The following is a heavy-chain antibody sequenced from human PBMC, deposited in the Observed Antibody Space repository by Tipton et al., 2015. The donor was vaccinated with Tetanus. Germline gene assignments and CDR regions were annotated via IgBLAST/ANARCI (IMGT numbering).Heavy chain of an antibody. J-gene: IGHJ6*02. V-gene: IGHV1-18*01. Sequence: QVQLVQSGAEVKEPGASVKVSCKASGYNFVNFGISWVRQAPGQGLEWMGWISAYNGKAKYAQRLQGRVTMTTDRSASTAYMDLRRLRSDDTAVYYCARVQEQRIYYYGMDVWGQWTTVTVSS. CDR2: ISAYNGKA. CDR3: ARVQEQRIYYYGMDV. CDR1: GYNFVNFG. D-gene: IGHD6-25*01.